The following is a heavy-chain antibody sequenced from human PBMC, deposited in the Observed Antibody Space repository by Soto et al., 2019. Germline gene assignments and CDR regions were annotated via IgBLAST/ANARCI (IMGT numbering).Heavy chain of an antibody. V-gene: IGHV3-23*01. CDR2: ISGCGSST. J-gene: IGHJ4*02. CDR3: AKDPAYYYDSSGFFDY. CDR1: GLTFDYYS. D-gene: IGHD3-22*01. Sequence: GGSLRLSCAASGLTFDYYSMHWVRQAPGKGLVWVSRISGCGSSTYYADSVKGRFTISRDNSKNTLYLQMNSLRAEDTAVYYCAKDPAYYYDSSGFFDYWGQGTLVTVSS.